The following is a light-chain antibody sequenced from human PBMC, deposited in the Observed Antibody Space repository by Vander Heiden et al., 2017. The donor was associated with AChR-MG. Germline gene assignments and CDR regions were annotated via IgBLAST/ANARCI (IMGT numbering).Light chain of an antibody. Sequence: QSVLTQPPSVSGAPGQRVTISCTGSSSNIGAPYDVHWYQQLPGIGPKLLIYGDNNRPSGVPDRFSGSKSGTSASLAITGLQTEDEADYYCQSYDGSLSGWVFGGGTKLTVL. CDR1: SSNIGAPYD. V-gene: IGLV1-40*01. CDR3: QSYDGSLSGWV. J-gene: IGLJ3*02. CDR2: GDN.